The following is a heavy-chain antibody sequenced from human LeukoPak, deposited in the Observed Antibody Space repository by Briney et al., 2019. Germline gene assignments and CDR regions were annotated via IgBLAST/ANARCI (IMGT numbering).Heavy chain of an antibody. J-gene: IGHJ4*02. CDR1: GFTFSTYA. D-gene: IGHD2-15*01. V-gene: IGHV3-7*01. CDR3: VRLDCSGGSCYSVVDC. Sequence: GGSLRLSCAASGFTFSTYAMSWVRQAPGKGREWVATIKRDGSEKISVDSVKGRSTSSRDNAKNSLYLQMYSLRGEDTALYYCVRLDCSGGSCYSVVDCWGQGTLVTVAS. CDR2: IKRDGSEK.